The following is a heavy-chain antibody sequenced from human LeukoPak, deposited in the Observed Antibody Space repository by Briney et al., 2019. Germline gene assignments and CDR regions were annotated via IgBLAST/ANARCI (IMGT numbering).Heavy chain of an antibody. CDR3: ASHYYDYIWGSYRPFDY. CDR1: GYTFTGYY. CDR2: INPNSGGT. Sequence: ASVKVSCKASGYTFTGYYMHWVRQAPGQGLEWMGWINPNSGGTNYAQKFQGRVTMTRDTSISTAYMELSRLRSDDTAVCYCASHYYDYIWGSYRPFDYWGQGTLVTVSS. D-gene: IGHD3-16*02. V-gene: IGHV1-2*02. J-gene: IGHJ4*02.